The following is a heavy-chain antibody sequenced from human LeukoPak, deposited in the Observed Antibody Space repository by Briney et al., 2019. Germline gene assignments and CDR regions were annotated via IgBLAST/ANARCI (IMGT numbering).Heavy chain of an antibody. V-gene: IGHV3-30*02. Sequence: GGSLRLSCAASGFSFSSYGMHWFRQAPGKGLEWVAFIRYDGSSKYYADSVKGRFTISRDNSKSTLYLHMKSLRVEDTAVYYCAKHPGDFTGIVDYYHMDVWGKGTTVTVSS. CDR3: AKHPGDFTGIVDYYHMDV. CDR2: IRYDGSSK. D-gene: IGHD1-26*01. CDR1: GFSFSSYG. J-gene: IGHJ6*03.